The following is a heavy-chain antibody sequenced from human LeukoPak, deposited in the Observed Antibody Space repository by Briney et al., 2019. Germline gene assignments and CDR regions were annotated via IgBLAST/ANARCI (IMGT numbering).Heavy chain of an antibody. Sequence: SETLSLTCTVSGGSISSSSYYWGWIRQPPGKGLEWIGSICYSGSTYYNPSLKSRVTISADTSKNQFSLKLSSVTAADTAVYYCARLLTGDYWGQGTLVTVSS. CDR3: ARLLTGDY. CDR2: ICYSGST. CDR1: GGSISSSSYY. J-gene: IGHJ4*02. D-gene: IGHD1-14*01. V-gene: IGHV4-39*01.